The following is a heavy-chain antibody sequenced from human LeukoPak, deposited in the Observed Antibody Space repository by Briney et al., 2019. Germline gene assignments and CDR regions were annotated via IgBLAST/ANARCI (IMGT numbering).Heavy chain of an antibody. CDR1: GGSISNTNW. J-gene: IGHJ4*02. CDR2: ISLTGLT. D-gene: IGHD2-8*01. Sequence: SETLSLTCGVSGGSISNTNWWSWVRQPPGQGLEWIGEISLTGLTHYNPSLESRATVSLDKSKNQLSLNLTSVTAADTAVYYCSRENGAFSPFGYWGQGTLVTVLS. CDR3: SRENGAFSPFGY. V-gene: IGHV4-4*02.